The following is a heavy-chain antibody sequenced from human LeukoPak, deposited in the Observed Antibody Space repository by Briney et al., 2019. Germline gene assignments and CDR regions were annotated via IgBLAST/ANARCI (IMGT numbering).Heavy chain of an antibody. CDR2: IYYSGST. CDR1: GGSISSYY. J-gene: IGHJ4*02. Sequence: PSETLSLTCTVSGGSISSYYWSWIRQPPGKGLEWIGYIYYSGSTNYNPSLKSRVTISVDTSKNQFSLKLSSVTAADTAVYYCARGARSGYYDSSGYYSEWGQGTLVTVSS. V-gene: IGHV4-59*12. D-gene: IGHD3-22*01. CDR3: ARGARSGYYDSSGYYSE.